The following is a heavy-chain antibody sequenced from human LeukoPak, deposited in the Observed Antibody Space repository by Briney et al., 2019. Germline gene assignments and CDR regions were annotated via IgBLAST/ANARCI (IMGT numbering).Heavy chain of an antibody. J-gene: IGHJ4*02. D-gene: IGHD2-21*02. V-gene: IGHV3-30-3*01. CDR2: ISYDGSNK. CDR3: ARDRVAYCGGDCYSGYYFDY. CDR1: GFTFSSYA. Sequence: PGGSLRLSCAASGFTFSSYAMHWVRQAPGKGLEWVAVISYDGSNKYYADSVKGRFTISRDNSKNTLYLQMNSLRAEDTAVYYCARDRVAYCGGDCYSGYYFDYWGQGTLVTVSS.